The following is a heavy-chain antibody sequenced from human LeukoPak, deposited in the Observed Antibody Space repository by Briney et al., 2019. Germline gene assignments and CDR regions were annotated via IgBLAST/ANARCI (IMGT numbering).Heavy chain of an antibody. Sequence: SVKVSCNASGYTFTGNYIHWVRQAPGQGLEWMGRIIPIFGTANYAQKFQGRVTITTDESTSTAYMELSSLRSEDTAVYYCARDGKLTGAPYFDYWGQGTLVTVSS. CDR1: GYTFTGNY. J-gene: IGHJ4*02. D-gene: IGHD7-27*01. CDR3: ARDGKLTGAPYFDY. CDR2: IIPIFGTA. V-gene: IGHV1-69*05.